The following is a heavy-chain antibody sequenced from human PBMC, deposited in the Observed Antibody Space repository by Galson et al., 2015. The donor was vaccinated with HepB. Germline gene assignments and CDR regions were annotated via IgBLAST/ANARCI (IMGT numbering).Heavy chain of an antibody. CDR3: ARGGDILTGYQSYFDF. CDR2: VNSEGSGT. Sequence: SLRLSCAASGFTFSGYWIHWVRQAPGKGLVWVSRVNSEGSGTGYAGSVKGRFTISRDNAKNTLYLQMNSLRAEDTAVYYCARGGDILTGYQSYFDFWGQGTLVTVSS. V-gene: IGHV3-74*01. J-gene: IGHJ4*02. D-gene: IGHD3-9*01. CDR1: GFTFSGYW.